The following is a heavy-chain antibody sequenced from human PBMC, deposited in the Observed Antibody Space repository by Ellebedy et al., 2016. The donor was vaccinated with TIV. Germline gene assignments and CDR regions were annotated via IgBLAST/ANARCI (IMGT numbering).Heavy chain of an antibody. J-gene: IGHJ6*02. CDR3: ARDDQDCSSTSCYSYYYYGMDV. D-gene: IGHD2-2*02. V-gene: IGHV3-74*01. CDR2: INSDGSST. Sequence: GGSLRLSXAASGFTFSSYWMHWVRQAPGKGLVWVSRINSDGSSTSYADSVKGRFTISRDNAKNTLYLQMNSLRAEDTAAYYCARDDQDCSSTSCYSYYYYGMDVWGQGTTVTVSS. CDR1: GFTFSSYW.